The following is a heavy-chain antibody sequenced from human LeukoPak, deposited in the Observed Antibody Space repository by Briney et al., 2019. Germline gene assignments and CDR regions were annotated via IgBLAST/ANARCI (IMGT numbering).Heavy chain of an antibody. Sequence: SETLSLTCTVSGGAISGYYWSWIRQPPGKGLEWIGYIYYSGSTNYNPSLKSRVTISVDASKNQFSLKLSSVTAADTAVYYCASGTYYYDSSGQYFDIWGQGTMVTVSS. J-gene: IGHJ3*02. CDR1: GGAISGYY. CDR2: IYYSGST. D-gene: IGHD3-22*01. CDR3: ASGTYYYDSSGQYFDI. V-gene: IGHV4-59*01.